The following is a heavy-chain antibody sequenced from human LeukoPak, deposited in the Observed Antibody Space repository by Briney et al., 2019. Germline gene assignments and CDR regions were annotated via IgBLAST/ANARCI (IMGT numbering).Heavy chain of an antibody. CDR3: ARYYCSGTCYHFDY. Sequence: SETLSLTCAVYGGSFSGYYWSWIRQPPGKGLQWIGEINHSGSTNYSPSLKSRVTMSVDTSKNQFSLKLTSVTAADTAVYYCARYYCSGTCYHFDYWGQGTLVTVSS. CDR1: GGSFSGYY. CDR2: INHSGST. V-gene: IGHV4-34*10. J-gene: IGHJ4*02. D-gene: IGHD2-2*01.